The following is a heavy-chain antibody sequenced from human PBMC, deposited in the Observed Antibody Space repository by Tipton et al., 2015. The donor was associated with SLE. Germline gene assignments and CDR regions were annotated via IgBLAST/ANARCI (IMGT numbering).Heavy chain of an antibody. CDR2: ISSSSNYI. J-gene: IGHJ4*02. CDR1: GFTFSSFW. D-gene: IGHD6-13*01. V-gene: IGHV3-21*03. CDR3: ARDPSGYSSTWYLAY. Sequence: SLRLSCEASGFTFSSFWMHWFRQAPGKGLEWVSPISSSSNYIYYADSVKGRFTISRDNAKNSLYLQMNSLRAEDTAVYYCARDPSGYSSTWYLAYWGQGTLVTVSS.